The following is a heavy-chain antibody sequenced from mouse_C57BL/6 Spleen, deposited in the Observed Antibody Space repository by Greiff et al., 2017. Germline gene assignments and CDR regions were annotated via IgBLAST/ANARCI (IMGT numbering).Heavy chain of an antibody. CDR3: ERGGYYGNCVGDYYAMDY. J-gene: IGHJ4*01. D-gene: IGHD2-1*01. CDR1: GFSFNTYA. Sequence: GGGLVQPKGSLKLSCAASGFSFNTYAMNWVRQAPGKGLEWVARIRSKSNNYATYYADSVKDRFTISRDDSESMLYLQMNNLETEGTAMYYYERGGYYGNCVGDYYAMDYWGQGTSVTVSS. CDR2: IRSKSNNYAT. V-gene: IGHV10-1*01.